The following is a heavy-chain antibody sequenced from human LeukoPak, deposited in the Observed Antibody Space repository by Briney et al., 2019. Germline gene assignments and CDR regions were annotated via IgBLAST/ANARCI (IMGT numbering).Heavy chain of an antibody. CDR3: ARLGGSGSYPFDP. V-gene: IGHV4-59*08. J-gene: IGHJ5*02. CDR1: GGSISSYY. Sequence: SETLSLTCTVSGGSISSYYWSWIRLPPGKGLEWIGYIYYSGSTNYNPSLKSRVTISVDTSKNQFSLKLSSVTAADTAVYYCARLGGSGSYPFDPWGQGTLVTVSS. CDR2: IYYSGST. D-gene: IGHD1-26*01.